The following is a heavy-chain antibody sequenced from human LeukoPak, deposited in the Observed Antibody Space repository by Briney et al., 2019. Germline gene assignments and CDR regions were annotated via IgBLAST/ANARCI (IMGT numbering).Heavy chain of an antibody. CDR1: GGSISTYY. V-gene: IGHV4-59*01. J-gene: IGHJ4*02. Sequence: SETLSLTCTVSGGSISTYYWNWIRQPPGKGLEWIGYIYYSGSTNYNPSLKSRVTISVDTSKNQFSLKLSSVTAADTAVYYCAREGRRPGYSDYWGQGTLVTVSS. CDR3: AREGRRPGYSDY. CDR2: IYYSGST.